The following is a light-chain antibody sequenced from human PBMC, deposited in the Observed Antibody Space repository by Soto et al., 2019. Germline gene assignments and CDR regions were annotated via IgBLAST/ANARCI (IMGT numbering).Light chain of an antibody. Sequence: EIVLTQSPATLSLSPGERATLSCRASLSVIRYLAWYQQKPGQAPRLLIYDASNRATGIPARFSGSGSGTDFTLTISSLEPEDFAIYYCQQRSDWPPITFGQGTRLDIK. CDR2: DAS. CDR1: LSVIRY. V-gene: IGKV3-11*01. CDR3: QQRSDWPPIT. J-gene: IGKJ5*01.